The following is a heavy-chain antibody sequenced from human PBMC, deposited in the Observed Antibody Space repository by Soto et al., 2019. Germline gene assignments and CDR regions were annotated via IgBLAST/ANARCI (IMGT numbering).Heavy chain of an antibody. CDR1: GYTFTSYD. CDR3: SRGEWELRH. J-gene: IGHJ4*02. Sequence: QVQLVQSGAEVKKPGASVKVSCKASGYTFTSYDINWVRQATGQGPEWMGYMSPSSGNTGYAQNFQGRVNMTRDTSINTAYMELTSLSSEDTAVYYCSRGEWELRHWGQGSLFIVSS. V-gene: IGHV1-8*01. D-gene: IGHD1-26*01. CDR2: MSPSSGNT.